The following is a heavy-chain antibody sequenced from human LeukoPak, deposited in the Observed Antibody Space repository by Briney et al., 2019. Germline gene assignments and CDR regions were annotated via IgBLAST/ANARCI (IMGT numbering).Heavy chain of an antibody. J-gene: IGHJ4*02. Sequence: ASVKVSCKASGYTFTSYAMHWVRQAPGQRLEWMGWINAGNGNTKYSQKFQGRVTITRDTSASTAYMELSSLRSEDTAVYYCARAGGVAVAGTFYWGQGTLVTVSS. CDR1: GYTFTSYA. CDR2: INAGNGNT. CDR3: ARAGGVAVAGTFY. D-gene: IGHD6-19*01. V-gene: IGHV1-3*01.